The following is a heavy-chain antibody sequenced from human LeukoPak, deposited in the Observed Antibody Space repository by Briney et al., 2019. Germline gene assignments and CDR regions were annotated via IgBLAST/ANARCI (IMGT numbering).Heavy chain of an antibody. CDR1: GGSISSGSYY. D-gene: IGHD3-3*01. CDR3: ARGVLYYDFWSGYHTPLYYFDY. J-gene: IGHJ4*02. Sequence: SETLSLTCTVSGGSISSGSYYWSWIRQPAGKGLEWIGRIYTSGSTNYNPSLKSRVTISVDTSKNQFSLKLSSVTAADTAVYYCARGVLYYDFWSGYHTPLYYFDYWGQGTLVTVSS. CDR2: IYTSGST. V-gene: IGHV4-61*02.